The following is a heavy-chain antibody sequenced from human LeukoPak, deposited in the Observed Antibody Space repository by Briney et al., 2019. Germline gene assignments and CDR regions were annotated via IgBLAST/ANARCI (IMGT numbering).Heavy chain of an antibody. CDR1: GYTFTGYY. CDR3: ARVGFVVWSGTQTLDY. CDR2: INPNSGGT. Sequence: GASVKVSCKASGYTFTGYYMHWVRQAPGQGLEWMGRINPNSGGTHSAQKFQGRVTMTRDTSISIAYMELRSLRSDDTAVYSCARVGFVVWSGTQTLDYWGQGTLVTVSS. D-gene: IGHD3-3*01. V-gene: IGHV1-2*06. J-gene: IGHJ4*02.